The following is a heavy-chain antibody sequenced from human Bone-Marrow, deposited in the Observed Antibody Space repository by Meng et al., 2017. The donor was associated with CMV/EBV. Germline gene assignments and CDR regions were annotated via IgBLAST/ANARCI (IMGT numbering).Heavy chain of an antibody. D-gene: IGHD3-3*01. CDR1: GYTFTSYG. J-gene: IGHJ4*02. V-gene: IGHV1-18*01. CDR3: ARDGGFWSGYYKTTFDY. Sequence: ASVKVSCKASGYTFTSYGISWVRQAPGQGLEWMGWISAYNGNTNYAQKLHGRVTMTTDTSTSTAYMELRSLRSDDTAVYYCARDGGFWSGYYKTTFDYWGQGTLVTVSS. CDR2: ISAYNGNT.